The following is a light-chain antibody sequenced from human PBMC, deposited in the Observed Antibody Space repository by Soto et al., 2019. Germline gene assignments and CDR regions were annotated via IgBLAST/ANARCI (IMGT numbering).Light chain of an antibody. CDR2: DVT. CDR1: ASDVGGYNY. CDR3: SSYSSGSTHVV. J-gene: IGLJ2*01. V-gene: IGLV2-14*03. Sequence: QSALTQPASVSGSRGQSISISCSGTASDVGGYNYVSWYQQHPGKVPKLIIYDVTDRPSGVSNRFSGSKSGNTAFLTISGLQTEDEADYSCSSYSSGSTHVVFGGGTEVTVL.